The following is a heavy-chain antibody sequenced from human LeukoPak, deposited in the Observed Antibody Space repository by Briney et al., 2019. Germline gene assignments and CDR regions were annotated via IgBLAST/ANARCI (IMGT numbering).Heavy chain of an antibody. CDR3: ARDRLDVWFGELSDAFDI. CDR2: ISAYNGNT. V-gene: IGHV1-18*01. D-gene: IGHD3-10*01. Sequence: GASVKVSCKASGYTFTSYGISWARQAPGQGLEWMGWISAYNGNTNYAQKLQGRVTMTTDTSTSTAYMELRSLRSDDTAVYYCARDRLDVWFGELSDAFDIWGQGTMVTVSS. J-gene: IGHJ3*02. CDR1: GYTFTSYG.